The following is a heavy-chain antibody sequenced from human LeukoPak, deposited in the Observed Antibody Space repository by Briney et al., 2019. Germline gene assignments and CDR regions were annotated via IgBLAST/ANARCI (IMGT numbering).Heavy chain of an antibody. V-gene: IGHV1-2*02. Sequence: GASVTLSCKASGYTFTCYYLPWVRQAPGQGLEWMGWINPNSGGTNYAQKLQGRVTMTRDTPISTAYMELSRLRADDTAVYYCARGSFSADAPVVLDYFHNWGQQTLVTDSS. CDR3: ARGSFSADAPVVLDYFHN. J-gene: IGHJ1*01. D-gene: IGHD4-23*01. CDR1: GYTFTCYY. CDR2: INPNSGGT.